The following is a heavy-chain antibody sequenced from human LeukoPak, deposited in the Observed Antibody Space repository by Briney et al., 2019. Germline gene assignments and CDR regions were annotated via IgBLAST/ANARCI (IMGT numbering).Heavy chain of an antibody. D-gene: IGHD3-22*01. J-gene: IGHJ4*01. CDR2: IDGGGSST. CDR1: GFLFGSHW. CDR3: ARGPGSSGGAYVGDY. V-gene: IGHV3-74*01. Sequence: GGSLRLSCAGSGFLFGSHWMHWVRQVPGKGPVWVSRIDGGGSSTSYADSVKGRFFISRDNGKSILYLQMNSLRVEDTAVYYCARGPGSSGGAYVGDYWGHGTLVTVPS.